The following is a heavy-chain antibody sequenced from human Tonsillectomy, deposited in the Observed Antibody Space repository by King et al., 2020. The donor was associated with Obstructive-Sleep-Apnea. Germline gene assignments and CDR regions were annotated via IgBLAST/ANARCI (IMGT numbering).Heavy chain of an antibody. CDR1: GFTFSSYS. V-gene: IGHV3-21*01. D-gene: IGHD2-15*01. CDR2: ISSTSSYR. Sequence: VQLVESGGGLVKPGGSLRLSCAASGFTFSSYSMNWVRQAPGKGLEWVSSISSTSSYRKYADSVKGRFTISRDNAKNSLYLQMNSLSAEDTAVYYCARGDCSGGTCYSLDYWGQGTLVTVSS. CDR3: ARGDCSGGTCYSLDY. J-gene: IGHJ4*02.